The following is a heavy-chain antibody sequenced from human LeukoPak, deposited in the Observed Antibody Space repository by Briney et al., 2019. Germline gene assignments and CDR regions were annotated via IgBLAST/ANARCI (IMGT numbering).Heavy chain of an antibody. V-gene: IGHV1-18*01. D-gene: IGHD6-19*01. CDR3: ARGRKIAVAAGGYYFDY. CDR1: GYTFTRYG. Sequence: GASVKVSCKASGYTFTRYGIGWARQAPGQGLEWMGWISAYNDNTNYAQKSQGRVTMTTDTSTSTAYMELRSLTSDDTAVYYCARGRKIAVAAGGYYFDYWGQGTLVTVSS. CDR2: ISAYNDNT. J-gene: IGHJ4*02.